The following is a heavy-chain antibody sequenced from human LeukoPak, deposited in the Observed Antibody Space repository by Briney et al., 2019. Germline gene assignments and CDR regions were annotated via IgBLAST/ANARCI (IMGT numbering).Heavy chain of an antibody. D-gene: IGHD5-24*01. J-gene: IGHJ4*02. V-gene: IGHV4-59*01. CDR1: GGSISSYY. Sequence: SETLSLTCTVSGGSISSYYWSWIRQPPGKGLEWIGYMYYGGSTNYNPSLKSRVTISVDTSKNQFSLKLGSVTAADSAVYYCARGGEMATVDYWGQGTLVTVSS. CDR2: MYYGGST. CDR3: ARGGEMATVDY.